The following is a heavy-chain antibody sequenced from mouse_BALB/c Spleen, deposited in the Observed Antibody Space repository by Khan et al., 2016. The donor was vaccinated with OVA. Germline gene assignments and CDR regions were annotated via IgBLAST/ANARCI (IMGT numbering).Heavy chain of an antibody. D-gene: IGHD2-1*01. V-gene: IGHV1S132*01. CDR1: GYTFTSYW. CDR2: IFPGTGTT. J-gene: IGHJ3*01. Sequence: QVQLQQSGTELVKPGASVKLSCKSSGYTFTSYWIQWVKQRPGQGLGWIGQIFPGTGTTYYNENFKGKATLTIDTSSTTAYMQLSSLTSEDVDVYVCARGYFGNYEFAYWGQGTLVTVSA. CDR3: ARGYFGNYEFAY.